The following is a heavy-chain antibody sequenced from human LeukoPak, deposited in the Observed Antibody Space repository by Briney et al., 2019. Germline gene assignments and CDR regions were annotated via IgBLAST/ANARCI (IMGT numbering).Heavy chain of an antibody. CDR1: GFTFSSYW. CDR2: INSDGSST. CDR3: ARVLTAARPFDY. V-gene: IGHV3-74*01. Sequence: PGGSLRLSCATSGFTFSSYWMHWVRQAPGKGLVWVSRINSDGSSTSYADSVKGRFTISRDNAKNTLYLQMNSLRAEDTAVYYCARVLTAARPFDYWGQGTLVTVSS. D-gene: IGHD6-6*01. J-gene: IGHJ4*02.